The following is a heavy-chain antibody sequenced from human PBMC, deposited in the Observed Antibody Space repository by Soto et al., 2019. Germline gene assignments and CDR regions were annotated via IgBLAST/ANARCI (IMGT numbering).Heavy chain of an antibody. CDR2: IYYSGST. J-gene: IGHJ4*02. CDR1: GGSISSYY. Sequence: SETLSLTCTVSGGSISSYYWSWIRQPPGKGLEWIGYIYYSGSTNYNPSLKSRVTISVDTSKNQFSLKLSSVTAADTAVYYCARGRARLRLGELSEFDYWGQGPLVTVSS. D-gene: IGHD3-16*02. CDR3: ARGRARLRLGELSEFDY. V-gene: IGHV4-59*01.